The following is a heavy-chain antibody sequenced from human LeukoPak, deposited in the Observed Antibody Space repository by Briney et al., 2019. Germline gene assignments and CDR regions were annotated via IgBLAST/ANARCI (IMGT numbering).Heavy chain of an antibody. Sequence: GVSLRLSCAASGFTFDTDWMNWFRLAPGKGQEWVGLIRTKTDGGTTDSAAPVKGRFAISRDDSRNMLFLQMNSLKTEDTGVYYCTTGGPRRHWGPGTLVTVSS. J-gene: IGHJ4*02. V-gene: IGHV3-15*01. CDR3: TTGGPRRH. CDR2: IRTKTDGGTT. D-gene: IGHD3-16*01. CDR1: GFTFDTDW.